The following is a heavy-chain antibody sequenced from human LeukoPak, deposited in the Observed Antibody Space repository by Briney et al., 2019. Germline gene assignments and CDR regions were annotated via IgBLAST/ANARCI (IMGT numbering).Heavy chain of an antibody. CDR2: IYHSGST. Sequence: PSETLSLTCAVSGGSISSGNWWTWVRQPPEKRLERIGEIYHSGSTYYNPSLKSRVTISIDKSKNQFSLKLSSVTAADTAVYYCASRVPAAGDALDIWGQGTMVTVST. CDR1: GGSISSGNW. D-gene: IGHD6-13*01. V-gene: IGHV4-4*02. J-gene: IGHJ3*02. CDR3: ASRVPAAGDALDI.